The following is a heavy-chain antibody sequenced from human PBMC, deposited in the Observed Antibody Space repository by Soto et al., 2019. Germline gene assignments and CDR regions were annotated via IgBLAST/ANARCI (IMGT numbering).Heavy chain of an antibody. V-gene: IGHV1-58*01. D-gene: IGHD1-26*01. J-gene: IGHJ4*01. CDR3: AAVRHPYVGNPGGY. Sequence: VQLVQSGPEVMEQETSVKVSRRASGFNFTSSAAECARQGRGQRLGWIGCMVVGSGNTNYAQKFQERVTITSDMSPSTAYMELSSMISEDTAVYYCAAVRHPYVGNPGGYLGHGPLGTASS. CDR1: GFNFTSSA. CDR2: MVVGSGNT.